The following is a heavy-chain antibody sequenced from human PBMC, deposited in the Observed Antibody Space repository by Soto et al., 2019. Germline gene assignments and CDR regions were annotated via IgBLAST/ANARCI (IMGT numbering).Heavy chain of an antibody. CDR1: GGSFSGYY. Sequence: PSETLSLTCAVYGGSFSGYYWSWIRQPPGKGLEWIGEINHSGSTNYNPSLKSRVTISVDTSKNQFSLKLSSVTAADTAVYYCARIYCSSTSCRHFDYWGQGTLVTVSS. V-gene: IGHV4-34*01. J-gene: IGHJ4*02. D-gene: IGHD2-2*01. CDR2: INHSGST. CDR3: ARIYCSSTSCRHFDY.